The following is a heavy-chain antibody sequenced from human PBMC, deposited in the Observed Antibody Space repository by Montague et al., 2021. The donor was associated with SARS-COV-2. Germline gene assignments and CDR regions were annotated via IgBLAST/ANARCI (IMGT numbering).Heavy chain of an antibody. CDR3: ARGYCSGGSCSEGYWYFDL. CDR2: ISYDGSNK. Sequence: SLRLSCAASGFTFSSYAMHWVRQAPGKGLEWVAVISYDGSNKYYADSVKGRFTISRDNSKNTLYLQMNSLRAEDTAVYYCARGYCSGGSCSEGYWYFDLWGRGTLVTVSS. V-gene: IGHV3-30*04. CDR1: GFTFSSYA. J-gene: IGHJ2*01. D-gene: IGHD2-15*01.